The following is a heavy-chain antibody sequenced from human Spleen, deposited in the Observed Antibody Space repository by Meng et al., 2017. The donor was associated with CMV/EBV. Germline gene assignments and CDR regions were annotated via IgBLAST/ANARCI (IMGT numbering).Heavy chain of an antibody. CDR3: ARDRGDCSSTSCYRDVQEAGLDYYYYYAMDV. Sequence: GESLKISCAASGFTFSSYWMSWVRQAPGKGLEWVANIKQDGSEKYYVDSVKGRFTISRGNAKNSLYLQMNSLRAEDTAVYYCARDRGDCSSTSCYRDVQEAGLDYYYYYAMDVWGQGTTVTVSS. CDR1: GFTFSSYW. J-gene: IGHJ6*02. CDR2: IKQDGSEK. D-gene: IGHD2-2*02. V-gene: IGHV3-7*03.